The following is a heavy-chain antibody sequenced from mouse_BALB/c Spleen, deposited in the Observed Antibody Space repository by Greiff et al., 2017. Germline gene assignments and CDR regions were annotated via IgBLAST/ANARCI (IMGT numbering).Heavy chain of an antibody. CDR2: ISYSGST. Sequence: EVKLVESGPGLVKPSQSLSLTCTVTGYSITSYYAWNWIRQFPGNKLEWMGYISYSGSTSYNPSLKSRISITRDTSKNQFFLQLNSVTTEDTATYYCARGDGVSFAYWGQGTLVTVSA. CDR3: ARGDGVSFAY. CDR1: GYSITSYYA. D-gene: IGHD3-3*01. V-gene: IGHV3-2*02. J-gene: IGHJ3*01.